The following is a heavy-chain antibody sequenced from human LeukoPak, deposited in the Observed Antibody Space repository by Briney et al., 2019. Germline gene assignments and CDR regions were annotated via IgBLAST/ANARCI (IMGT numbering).Heavy chain of an antibody. CDR3: ARGRPYSSGWYGAGGYFDY. CDR1: GGSISSYY. Sequence: SETLSLTCTVSGGSISSYYWSWIRQPPGKGLEWIGYFYYSGNTNYNPSLKSRVTISVETSKNQFSLKLSSVTAADTAVYYCARGRPYSSGWYGAGGYFDYWGQGTLVTVSA. J-gene: IGHJ4*02. CDR2: FYYSGNT. V-gene: IGHV4-59*01. D-gene: IGHD6-19*01.